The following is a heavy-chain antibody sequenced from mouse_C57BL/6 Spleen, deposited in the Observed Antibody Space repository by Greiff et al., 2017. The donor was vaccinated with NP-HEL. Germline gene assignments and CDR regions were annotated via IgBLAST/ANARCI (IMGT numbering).Heavy chain of an antibody. CDR2: INPGSGGT. J-gene: IGHJ3*01. CDR1: GYAFTNYL. Sequence: VQVVESGAELVRPGTSVKVSCKASGYAFTNYLIEWVKQRPGQGLEWIGVINPGSGGTNYNEKFKGKATLTADKSSSTAYMQLSSLTSEDSAVYFCAREKGYGPAWFAYWGQGTLVTVSA. V-gene: IGHV1-54*01. CDR3: AREKGYGPAWFAY. D-gene: IGHD1-1*02.